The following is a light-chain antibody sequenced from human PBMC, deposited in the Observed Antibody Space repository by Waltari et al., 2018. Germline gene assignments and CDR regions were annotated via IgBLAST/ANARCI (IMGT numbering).Light chain of an antibody. CDR2: VAS. V-gene: IGKV3-20*01. CDR3: QYYGGSYS. J-gene: IGKJ2*01. Sequence: EIVLTPSPGTLSLSPGERATRSCRGSQSVSRTYLAWYQQKPGQATRLLIYVASRSATGVPERFSGSGSGPDFTLTISRLEPEDFAVYYCQYYGGSYSFGQGTKLEIK. CDR1: QSVSRTY.